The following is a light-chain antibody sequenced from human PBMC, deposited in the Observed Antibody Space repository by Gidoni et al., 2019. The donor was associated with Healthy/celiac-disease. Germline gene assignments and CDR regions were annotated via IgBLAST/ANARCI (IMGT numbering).Light chain of an antibody. V-gene: IGLV3-25*03. J-gene: IGLJ3*02. Sequence: SYELTQPPSVSVSPGQTARITCSGDALPKQYAYWYQPKPGQAPVLVIYKDSERPSGIPARFSGSSSGTTVTLTISGVQAEDEADYYCQSADSSGTYWVFGGGTKLTVL. CDR1: ALPKQY. CDR3: QSADSSGTYWV. CDR2: KDS.